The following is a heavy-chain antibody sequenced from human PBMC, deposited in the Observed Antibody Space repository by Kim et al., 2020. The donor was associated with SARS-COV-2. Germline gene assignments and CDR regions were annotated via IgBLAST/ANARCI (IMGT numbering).Heavy chain of an antibody. CDR3: GKSTRGWNGWIDF. J-gene: IGHJ4*02. D-gene: IGHD1-1*01. Sequence: GGSLRLSCAASGFTFHSYAMTWVRQAPGKGLEWVSIISGSGRSTEYADAVKGRFTVSRDLSNLYLEMNSLRAEDTAVYFCGKSTRGWNGWIDFWGQGTVVIVSS. V-gene: IGHV3-23*01. CDR1: GFTFHSYA. CDR2: ISGSGRST.